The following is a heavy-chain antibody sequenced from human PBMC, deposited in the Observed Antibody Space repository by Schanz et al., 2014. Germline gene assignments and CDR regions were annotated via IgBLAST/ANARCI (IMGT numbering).Heavy chain of an antibody. CDR3: ARDGGRDGYNLAFDV. Sequence: EVQLLESGGGLVQPGGSLRLSCAASGFTFSSYAMNWVRQAPGKGLEWVSVIYSGGSTFYTDSVKGRFTISRDSSKNTLFLQMNSLRAEDTAVYFCARDGGRDGYNLAFDVWGQGTLVTVSS. CDR2: IYSGGST. J-gene: IGHJ3*01. D-gene: IGHD5-12*01. CDR1: GFTFSSYA. V-gene: IGHV3-23*03.